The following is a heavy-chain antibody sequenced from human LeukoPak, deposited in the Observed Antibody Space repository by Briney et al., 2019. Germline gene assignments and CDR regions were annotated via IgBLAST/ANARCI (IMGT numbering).Heavy chain of an antibody. CDR1: GGSIGSGGYS. V-gene: IGHV4-30-2*01. CDR3: ARVYYDSSGYYYFDY. CDR2: IYHSGST. Sequence: ASETLSLTCAVSGGSIGSGGYSWSWIRQPPGKGLEWIGYIYHSGSTYYNPSLKSRVTISVDRSKNQFSLKLSSVTAADTAVYYCARVYYDSSGYYYFDYWGQGTLVTVSS. D-gene: IGHD3-22*01. J-gene: IGHJ4*02.